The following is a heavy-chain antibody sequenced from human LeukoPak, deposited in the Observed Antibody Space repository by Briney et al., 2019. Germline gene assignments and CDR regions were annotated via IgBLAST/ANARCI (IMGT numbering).Heavy chain of an antibody. CDR1: GGSISSYY. D-gene: IGHD4-17*01. CDR2: IHYSGSL. Sequence: SETLSLTCTVSGGSISSYYWSWIRQPPGKGLEWIGYIHYSGSLNYKPSLKSRLTISVDTSKNQFSLKLSSVTAADTAVYYCARQMGGDYYLGAFDIWGQGKMVTVSS. V-gene: IGHV4-59*08. CDR3: ARQMGGDYYLGAFDI. J-gene: IGHJ3*02.